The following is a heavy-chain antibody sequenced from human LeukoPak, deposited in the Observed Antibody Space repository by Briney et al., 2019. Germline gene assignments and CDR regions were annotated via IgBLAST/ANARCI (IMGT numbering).Heavy chain of an antibody. Sequence: GESLKISCQVSGYIFTHYWIGWVRQMPGNGLESMGIIYPADSDTTYSPSFQGQVTISADKSISTVYLQWSTLKASDTAIYYCTRLSGGSALRNDAFHIWGQGTMVTVSS. CDR2: IYPADSDT. D-gene: IGHD1-26*01. CDR1: GYIFTHYW. V-gene: IGHV5-51*01. J-gene: IGHJ3*02. CDR3: TRLSGGSALRNDAFHI.